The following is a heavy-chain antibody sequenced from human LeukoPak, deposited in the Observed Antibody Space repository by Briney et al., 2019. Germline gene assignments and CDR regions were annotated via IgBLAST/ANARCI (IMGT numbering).Heavy chain of an antibody. V-gene: IGHV4-59*01. Sequence: PSETLSLTCTLSGGSISNYYWSWIRQPPGKGLEWIGYIYYSGSTNYNPSLKRRVTISVDTSKNQFSLKLSSVTAADTAVYYCARDRLYYFDYWGQGTLVTVSS. J-gene: IGHJ4*02. CDR3: ARDRLYYFDY. D-gene: IGHD3-22*01. CDR2: IYYSGST. CDR1: GGSISNYY.